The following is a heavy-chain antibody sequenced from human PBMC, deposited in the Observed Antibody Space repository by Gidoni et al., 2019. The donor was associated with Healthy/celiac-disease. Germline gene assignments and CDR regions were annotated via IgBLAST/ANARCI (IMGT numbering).Heavy chain of an antibody. V-gene: IGHV4-59*01. CDR2: SYYSGST. D-gene: IGHD3-9*01. CDR1: GGSISSYY. CDR3: ASGYYDILTGYFDAFDI. Sequence: QVQLQESGPGLVKPSETLSLTCTVSGGSISSYYWSWIRQPPGKGLEWIGYSYYSGSTNSNPSLKSRVTISVDTSKNQFSLKLSSVTAADTAVYYCASGYYDILTGYFDAFDIWGQGTMVTVSS. J-gene: IGHJ3*02.